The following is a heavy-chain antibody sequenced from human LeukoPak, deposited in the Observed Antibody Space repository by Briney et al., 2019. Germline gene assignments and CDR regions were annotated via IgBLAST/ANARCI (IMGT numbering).Heavy chain of an antibody. V-gene: IGHV3-9*01. J-gene: IGHJ4*02. CDR2: ISWNSGSI. D-gene: IGHD5-24*01. CDR1: GFTFDDYA. CDR3: VKDLGPGSMATSPGFDY. Sequence: GRSLRLSCAASGFTFDDYAMHWVRQDPGKGLEWVSGISWNSGSIGYADSVKGRFTISRDNAKNSLYLQMNSLRAEDTALYYCVKDLGPGSMATSPGFDYWGQGTLVTVSS.